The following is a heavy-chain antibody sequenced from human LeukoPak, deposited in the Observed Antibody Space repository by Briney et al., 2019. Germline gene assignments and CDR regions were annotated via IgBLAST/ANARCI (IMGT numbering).Heavy chain of an antibody. Sequence: ASVKVSCKASGYTFTGYYMHWVRQAPGQGLEWMGWINPNSGGTNYAQEFQGRVTMTRDTSISTAYMELSRLRSDDTAVYYCARDWNYVNDDFDIWGQGTMVTVSS. CDR2: INPNSGGT. CDR3: ARDWNYVNDDFDI. J-gene: IGHJ3*02. CDR1: GYTFTGYY. V-gene: IGHV1-2*02. D-gene: IGHD1-7*01.